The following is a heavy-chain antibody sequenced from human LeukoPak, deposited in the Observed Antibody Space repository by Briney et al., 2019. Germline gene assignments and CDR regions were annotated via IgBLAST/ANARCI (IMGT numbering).Heavy chain of an antibody. D-gene: IGHD3-9*01. Sequence: GGSLRLSCSASGFTFSSYAMHWVRQAPGKGLEYVSAISSNGGSTYYADSVKGRFTISRDNSKNTLYLQMSSLRAEDTAVYYCVKLVDSDILTGYRFYYYYGMDVWGKGTTVTVSS. CDR2: ISSNGGST. J-gene: IGHJ6*04. CDR3: VKLVDSDILTGYRFYYYYGMDV. V-gene: IGHV3-64D*06. CDR1: GFTFSSYA.